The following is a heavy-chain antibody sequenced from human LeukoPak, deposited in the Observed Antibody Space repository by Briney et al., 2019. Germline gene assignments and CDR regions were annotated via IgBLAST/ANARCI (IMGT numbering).Heavy chain of an antibody. J-gene: IGHJ4*02. CDR1: GGSIRSSSYY. D-gene: IGHD3-10*01. CDR3: ARLWFGEFFDY. Sequence: PSETLSLTCTVSGGSIRSSSYYWGWIRQPPGKGLEWIGGIYYSGSTSYNPSLKSRVTISVDTSKNQFSLKLSSVTAADTAVYYCARLWFGEFFDYWGQGTLVTVSS. CDR2: IYYSGST. V-gene: IGHV4-39*07.